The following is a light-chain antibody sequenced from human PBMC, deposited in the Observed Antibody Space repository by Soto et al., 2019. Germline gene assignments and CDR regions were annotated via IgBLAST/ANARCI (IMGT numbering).Light chain of an antibody. Sequence: QSALTQPASVSGSPGQSITISCTGTSSDVGGYNYVSWYQQHPGKAPKLMIYEVSNRPSGVSNRFSGSKSANTAFLTISGIQAEDEADYYCCSYTSISTLVFGGGTKLTVL. J-gene: IGLJ3*02. V-gene: IGLV2-14*01. CDR2: EVS. CDR1: SSDVGGYNY. CDR3: CSYTSISTLV.